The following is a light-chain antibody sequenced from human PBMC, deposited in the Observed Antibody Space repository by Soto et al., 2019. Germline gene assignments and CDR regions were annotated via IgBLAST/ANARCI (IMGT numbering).Light chain of an antibody. J-gene: IGLJ1*01. V-gene: IGLV2-23*01. Sequence: QSVLTQPASVSGSPGQSITISCTGTSSDFGSYDLVSWYQQHPGKVPNLIIYERDKRPSGVSNRFSGSKSGNTASLTISGLQAEDEADYYCCSFTSRRTHVFGTGTKVTVL. CDR2: ERD. CDR1: SSDFGSYDL. CDR3: CSFTSRRTHV.